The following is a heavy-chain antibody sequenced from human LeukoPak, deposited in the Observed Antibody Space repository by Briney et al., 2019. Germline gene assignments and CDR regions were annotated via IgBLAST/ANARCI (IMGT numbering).Heavy chain of an antibody. CDR2: INPNSGGT. J-gene: IGHJ6*03. V-gene: IGHV1-2*02. D-gene: IGHD3-10*01. CDR1: GYTFTGYY. Sequence: ASVKVSCKASGYTFTGYYMHWVRQAPGQGLEWMGWINPNSGGTNYAQKFPGRVTMTRDTSISTAYMELSSLRSEDTAVYYCARGVRYYGSGSHNYYYYMDVWGKGTTVTISS. CDR3: ARGVRYYGSGSHNYYYYMDV.